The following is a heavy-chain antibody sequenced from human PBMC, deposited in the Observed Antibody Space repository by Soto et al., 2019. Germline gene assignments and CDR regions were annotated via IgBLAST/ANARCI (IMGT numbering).Heavy chain of an antibody. J-gene: IGHJ4*02. V-gene: IGHV4-31*03. CDR2: IYYSGST. Sequence: PSETLSLTCTVSGGSISSGGYYGSWIRQHPGKGLEWIGYIYYSGSTYYNPSLKSRVTISVDTSKNQFSLKLSSVTAADTAVYYCARVLGYSGSPRVIDYWGQGTLVTVSS. D-gene: IGHD1-26*01. CDR3: ARVLGYSGSPRVIDY. CDR1: GGSISSGGYY.